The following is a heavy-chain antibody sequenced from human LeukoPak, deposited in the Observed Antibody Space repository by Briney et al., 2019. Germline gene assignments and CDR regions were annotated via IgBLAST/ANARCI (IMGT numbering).Heavy chain of an antibody. V-gene: IGHV3-21*04. CDR2: ISSSSSYI. D-gene: IGHD2-2*01. Sequence: GGSLRLSCAASGFTFSSYSMNWVRQAPGKGLEWVSSISSSSSYIYYADSVKGRFTISRDNAKNSLYLQMNSLRAEDTAVYYCAKDLVVVPAEDAFDIWGQGTMVTVSS. CDR1: GFTFSSYS. J-gene: IGHJ3*02. CDR3: AKDLVVVPAEDAFDI.